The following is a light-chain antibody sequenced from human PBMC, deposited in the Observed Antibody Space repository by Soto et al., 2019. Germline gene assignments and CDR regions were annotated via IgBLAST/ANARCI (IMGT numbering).Light chain of an antibody. Sequence: AIRMTQSPSSLSASTGDRVNITCRASQGISSYLAWYQQKPGKAPKLLIYAASTLQSGVPSRFSGSGSGTDFTLTISCLQSEDFATYYCQQYYSYLRTLGQGTKVDIK. CDR2: AAS. CDR3: QQYYSYLRT. V-gene: IGKV1-8*01. J-gene: IGKJ1*01. CDR1: QGISSY.